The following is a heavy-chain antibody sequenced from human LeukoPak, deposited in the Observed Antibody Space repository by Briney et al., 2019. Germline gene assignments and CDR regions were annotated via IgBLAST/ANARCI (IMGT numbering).Heavy chain of an antibody. CDR1: GFTVSSKY. CDR3: ARFETARTTNAFDI. J-gene: IGHJ3*02. V-gene: IGHV3-66*01. D-gene: IGHD4-11*01. CDR2: IYSGGST. Sequence: HPGGSLRLSCAASGFTVSSKYMSWVRQAPGKGLEWVSVIYSGGSTYYADSVKGRFTISRDNSKNTLYLQLNSLRAEDTAVYYCARFETARTTNAFDIWGQGTMVTVSS.